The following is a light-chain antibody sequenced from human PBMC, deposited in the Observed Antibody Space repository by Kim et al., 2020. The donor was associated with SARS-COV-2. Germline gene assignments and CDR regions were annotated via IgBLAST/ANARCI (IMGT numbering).Light chain of an antibody. Sequence: DIQMTQSPSSLSAYVGDRVTITCRASQSISTYLNWFQQKPGKPPKLLIYAASNLQRGVPSRFSGSGSGTDFTLTISSLQAEDFASYFCQQSYGMSWTFGQGTKVDIK. J-gene: IGKJ1*01. CDR1: QSISTY. V-gene: IGKV1-39*01. CDR3: QQSYGMSWT. CDR2: AAS.